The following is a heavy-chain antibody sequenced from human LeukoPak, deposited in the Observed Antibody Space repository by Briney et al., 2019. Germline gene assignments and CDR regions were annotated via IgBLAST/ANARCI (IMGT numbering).Heavy chain of an antibody. CDR2: INPNSGGT. D-gene: IGHD1-26*01. CDR3: ARDWYSGNSDYFDY. Sequence: GASVKVSCKASGYTFTGYYMHWVRQAPGQGLEWMGWINPNSGGTNYAQKFQGWVTMTRDTSISTAYMELSRLRSDDTAVYYCARDWYSGNSDYFDYWGQGTLVTVSS. CDR1: GYTFTGYY. V-gene: IGHV1-2*04. J-gene: IGHJ4*02.